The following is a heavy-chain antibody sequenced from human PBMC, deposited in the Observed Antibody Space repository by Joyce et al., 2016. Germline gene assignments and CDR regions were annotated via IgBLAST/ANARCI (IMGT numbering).Heavy chain of an antibody. Sequence: EVQLVQSGAELKKPGESLKISCEASGYYFISYWIGWVRQMPGKGLEGMGIIYPGGSNPRYGPSFEGQVTISADKSINTAYLEWSSLKASDTAIYYCVRQVVGDKDYWGQGTLVTVSS. CDR3: VRQVVGDKDY. D-gene: IGHD1-26*01. J-gene: IGHJ4*02. CDR1: GYYFISYW. V-gene: IGHV5-51*01. CDR2: IYPGGSNP.